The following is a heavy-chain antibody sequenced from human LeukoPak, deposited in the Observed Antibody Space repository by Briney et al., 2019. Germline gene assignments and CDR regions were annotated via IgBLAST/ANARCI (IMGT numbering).Heavy chain of an antibody. CDR3: ARDTFQPGLIDS. J-gene: IGHJ4*02. V-gene: IGHV3-21*05. CDR1: GFTFSRFA. CDR2: INTDSSDI. D-gene: IGHD2-2*01. Sequence: GGSLRLSCAASGFTFSRFAMNWVRQAPGKGLERISYINTDSSDIHYADSVKGRFTISRDNARNTLFLQLSSLRAEDSAVYYCARDTFQPGLIDSWGQGTLVTVSS.